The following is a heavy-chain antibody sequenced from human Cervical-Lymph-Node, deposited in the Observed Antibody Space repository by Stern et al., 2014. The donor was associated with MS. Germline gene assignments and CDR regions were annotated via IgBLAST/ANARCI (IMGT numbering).Heavy chain of an antibody. V-gene: IGHV5-51*01. CDR3: ARQRYFDY. CDR1: GYTFTSYW. J-gene: IGHJ4*02. Sequence: EVHLVESGPEVKRPGESLKIACQASGYTFTSYWIGWVRQMPGKGLEWIAIIFPGGPDIRYSPSFQGQVTISADKSSSTAYLQWNTLKASDTAIYYCARQRYFDYWGQGTLVTVSS. CDR2: IFPGGPDI.